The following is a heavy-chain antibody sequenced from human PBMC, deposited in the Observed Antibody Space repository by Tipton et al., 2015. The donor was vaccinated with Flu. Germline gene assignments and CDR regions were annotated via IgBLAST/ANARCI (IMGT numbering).Heavy chain of an antibody. D-gene: IGHD4-11*01. CDR2: IYHTGST. J-gene: IGHJ5*02. CDR3: ARRTFSNYVSEPKNWFDI. V-gene: IGHV4-38-2*02. Sequence: TLSLTCTVSGDSISGSYYWGWIRQAPGKGLEWIGNIYHTGSTYHNPSLKSRVTMSVDTSRNHLSLRLRSVTAADTAVYFCARRTFSNYVSEPKNWFDIWGQGTLVTVSS. CDR1: GDSISGSYY.